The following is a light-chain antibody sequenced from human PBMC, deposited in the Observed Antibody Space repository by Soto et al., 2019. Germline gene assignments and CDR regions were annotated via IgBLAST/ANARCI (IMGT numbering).Light chain of an antibody. J-gene: IGLJ3*02. CDR2: DVS. V-gene: IGLV2-14*01. Sequence: QSALTQPASVSGSPGQSITISCTGTSSDVGNYNYVSWYQQHPGKAPKLMIYDVSNRPSGVSNRFSGSKSGNTASLTISGLQAEDEADYYCSSYTSSSTQVFGGGTKLTVL. CDR3: SSYTSSSTQV. CDR1: SSDVGNYNY.